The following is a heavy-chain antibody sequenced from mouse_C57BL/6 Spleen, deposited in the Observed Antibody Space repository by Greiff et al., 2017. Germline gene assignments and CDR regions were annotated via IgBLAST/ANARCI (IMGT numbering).Heavy chain of an antibody. J-gene: IGHJ1*03. D-gene: IGHD2-1*01. V-gene: IGHV14-1*01. CDR2: LDPADGDT. CDR3: TKGTDYGNAYWYFDV. Sequence: EVQLQESGAELVRPGASVKLSCTASGFNITDYYMHWVKQRPEQGLEWIGRLDPADGDTEYAPKFQGKATMTADTSSNTAYLPLSSLTSEDTAVYYCTKGTDYGNAYWYFDVWGTGTTVTVSS. CDR1: GFNITDYY.